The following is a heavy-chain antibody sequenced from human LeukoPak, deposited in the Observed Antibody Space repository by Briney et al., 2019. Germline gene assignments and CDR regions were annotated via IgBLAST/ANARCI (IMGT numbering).Heavy chain of an antibody. V-gene: IGHV4-4*07. D-gene: IGHD3-16*02. Sequence: RPSETLSLTCSVSGGSISNYYWSWIRQPAGKGLEWIGHIHTSENTNYNPSLKSRVTMSVDTSKNQFSLKLSSVTAADTAVYYCARGRVEYYDYVWGSYRYPHFDYWGQGTLVTVSS. CDR3: ARGRVEYYDYVWGSYRYPHFDY. CDR1: GGSISNYY. J-gene: IGHJ4*02. CDR2: IHTSENT.